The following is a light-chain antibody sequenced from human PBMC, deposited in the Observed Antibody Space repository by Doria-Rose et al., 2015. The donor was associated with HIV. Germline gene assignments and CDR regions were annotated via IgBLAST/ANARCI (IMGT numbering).Light chain of an antibody. CDR1: SSNIGDNF. V-gene: IGLV1-51*01. CDR2: DNN. Sequence: QPGLTQPPSVSAAPGQKVAISCSGGSSNIGDNFVSWYQQVPGTAPKPLIYDNNKRPSGIPDRFSGSKSGTSATLGITGLQTGDEADYYCGTWDTSLTSVLFGGGTKLTVL. J-gene: IGLJ2*01. CDR3: GTWDTSLTSVL.